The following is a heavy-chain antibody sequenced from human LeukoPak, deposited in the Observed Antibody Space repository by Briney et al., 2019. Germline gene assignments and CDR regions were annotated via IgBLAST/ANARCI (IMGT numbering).Heavy chain of an antibody. CDR1: GFTFSSYA. D-gene: IGHD3-22*01. V-gene: IGHV3-30-3*01. CDR2: ISYDGSNK. CDR3: AREDTRGPLYYDSSGFQSY. J-gene: IGHJ4*02. Sequence: PGGSLRLSCAASGFTFSSYAMHWVRQAPGKGLEWVAVISYDGSNKYYADSVKGRFTISRDNSKNTLYLQMNSLRAEDTAVYYCAREDTRGPLYYDSSGFQSYWGQGTLVTVSS.